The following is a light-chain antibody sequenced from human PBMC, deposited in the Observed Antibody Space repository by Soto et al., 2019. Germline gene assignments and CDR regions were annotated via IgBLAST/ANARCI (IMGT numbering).Light chain of an antibody. CDR3: GSYKTSSNQV. CDR2: EVS. CDR1: SSDVGGYNY. V-gene: IGLV2-14*01. J-gene: IGLJ1*01. Sequence: QSALTQPASVSGSPGQSITISCTGTSSDVGGYNYVSWYQQHPGKAPKLMIYEVSNRPSGVSNRFSGSKSGNTASLTISGLQAEDEADYYCGSYKTSSNQVFGNVTKVT.